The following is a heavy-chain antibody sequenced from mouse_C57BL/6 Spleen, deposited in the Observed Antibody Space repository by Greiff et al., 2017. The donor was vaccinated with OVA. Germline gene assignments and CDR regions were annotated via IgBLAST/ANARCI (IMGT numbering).Heavy chain of an antibody. V-gene: IGHV5-17*01. CDR3: ARGHYGYDLFAY. J-gene: IGHJ3*01. D-gene: IGHD2-2*01. Sequence: DVMLVESGGGLVKPGGSLKLSCAASGFTFSDYGMHWVRQAPEKGLEWVAYISSGSSTIYYADTVKGRFTISRDNAKNTLFLQMTSLRSEDTAMYYCARGHYGYDLFAYWGQGTLVTVSA. CDR2: ISSGSSTI. CDR1: GFTFSDYG.